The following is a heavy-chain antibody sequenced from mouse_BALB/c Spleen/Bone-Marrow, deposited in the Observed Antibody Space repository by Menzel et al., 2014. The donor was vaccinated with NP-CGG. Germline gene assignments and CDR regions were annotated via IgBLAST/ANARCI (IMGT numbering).Heavy chain of an antibody. CDR3: ARWGITTGFAY. CDR1: GFNIXDTY. Sequence: EVKLQESGAELVKPGASVKLSCTASGFNIXDTYMHWVKQRPEQGLEWIGRIDPANGNTKYDPKFQGKATITADTSSNTAYLQLSSLTSEDTAVYYCARWGITTGFAYWGQGTLVTVSA. J-gene: IGHJ3*01. V-gene: IGHV14-3*02. CDR2: IDPANGNT. D-gene: IGHD2-4*01.